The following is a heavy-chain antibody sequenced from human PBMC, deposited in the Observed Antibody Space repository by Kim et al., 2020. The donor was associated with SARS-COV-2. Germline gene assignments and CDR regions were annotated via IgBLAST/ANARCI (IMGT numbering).Heavy chain of an antibody. J-gene: IGHJ4*02. CDR3: ARDRWSHYYDSSGYDY. Sequence: GGSLRLSCAASGFTFSSYEMNWVRQAPGKGLEWVSYISSSGSTIYYADSVKGRFTISRDNAKNSLYLQMNSLRAEDTAVYYCARDRWSHYYDSSGYDYWGQGTLVTVSS. V-gene: IGHV3-48*03. CDR2: ISSSGSTI. D-gene: IGHD3-22*01. CDR1: GFTFSSYE.